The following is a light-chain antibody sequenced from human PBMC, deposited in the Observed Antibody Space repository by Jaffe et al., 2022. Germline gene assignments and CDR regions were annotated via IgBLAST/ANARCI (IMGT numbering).Light chain of an antibody. J-gene: IGLJ2*01. V-gene: IGLV3-19*01. CDR3: NSRGQRVV. CDR1: SLRSYY. Sequence: SSELTQDPAVSVALGQTVRITCQGDSLRSYYASWYQQKPGQAPVLVIYGKNNRPSGIPDRFSGSSSGNTASLTITGAQAEDEADYYCNSRGQRVVFGGGTKLTVL. CDR2: GKN.